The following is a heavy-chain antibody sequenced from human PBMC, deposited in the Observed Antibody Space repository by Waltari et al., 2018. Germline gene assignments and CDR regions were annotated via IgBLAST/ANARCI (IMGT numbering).Heavy chain of an antibody. CDR1: GDSISSFF. D-gene: IGHD2-2*01. V-gene: IGHV4-59*01. CDR2: IYENGRI. CDR3: ARRICSSFFCHVVGGNWMDP. Sequence: QVQLQESGPGLVQPSETLSLTCTVSGDSISSFFWTWIRQAPGKGLEWIVGIYENGRINYNPSLRSRVTISADRSRNQFSLKLTSVTAADSAVYYCARRICSSFFCHVVGGNWMDPWGQGTLVTVSS. J-gene: IGHJ5*02.